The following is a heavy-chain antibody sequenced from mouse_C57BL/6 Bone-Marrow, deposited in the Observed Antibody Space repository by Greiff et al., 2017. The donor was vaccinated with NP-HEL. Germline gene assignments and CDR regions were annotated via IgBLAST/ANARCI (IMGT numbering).Heavy chain of an antibody. CDR2: IDPANGNT. V-gene: IGHV14-3*01. D-gene: IGHD1-1*01. J-gene: IGHJ2*01. CDR3: ARRLGSSPDY. CDR1: GFNIQNTY. Sequence: EVNLVESVAELVRPGASVKLSCTASGFNIQNTYMHWVKQRPEQGLEWIGRIDPANGNTKYAPKFQGKATITADPSSNTAYLQLSSLTSEDTAIYYCARRLGSSPDYWGQGTTLTVSS.